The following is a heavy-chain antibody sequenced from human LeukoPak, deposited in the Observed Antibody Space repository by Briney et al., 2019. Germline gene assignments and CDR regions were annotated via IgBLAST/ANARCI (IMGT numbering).Heavy chain of an antibody. V-gene: IGHV4-39*01. CDR1: GGSISTSTYY. J-gene: IGHJ4*02. CDR3: ARQGDGGRAYDH. CDR2: ISYSGST. D-gene: IGHD4-23*01. Sequence: SETLSLTCTVSGGSISTSTYYWGWIRQPPGKGLEWIGSISYSGSTYNNPSLKSRVTISVDTSKNQFSLKLSSVTAPDTGVYYCARQGDGGRAYDHWGQGSQVTVSS.